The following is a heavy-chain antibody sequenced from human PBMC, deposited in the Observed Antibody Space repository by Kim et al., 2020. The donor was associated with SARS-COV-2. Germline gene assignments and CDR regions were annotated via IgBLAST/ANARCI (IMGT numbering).Heavy chain of an antibody. CDR3: AKRGGPYCSGGTCYSLDYFDY. CDR2: ISYDGSDK. V-gene: IGHV3-30*18. CDR1: GLTFSSYG. Sequence: GGSLRLSCAASGLTFSSYGMHWARQAPGKGLEWMAVISYDGSDKYYADSVKGRFTISRDNSKNTLYLQMNSLRAEDTAVYYCAKRGGPYCSGGTCYSLDYFDYWGQGTLVTVSS. D-gene: IGHD2-15*01. J-gene: IGHJ4*02.